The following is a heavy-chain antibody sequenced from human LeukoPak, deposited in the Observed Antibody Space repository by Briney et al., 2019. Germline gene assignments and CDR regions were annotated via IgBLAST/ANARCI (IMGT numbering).Heavy chain of an antibody. Sequence: SETLSLTCTVSGGSISSYYWSWIRQPAGKGLEWIGRIYSSGSTDYNPSLKSRVTMSVDTSKNKFSLKLSSVTAADTAVYYYARESSVLRYFDWLGDFDYWGQGTLVTVSS. V-gene: IGHV4-4*07. J-gene: IGHJ4*02. CDR2: IYSSGST. D-gene: IGHD3-9*01. CDR3: ARESSVLRYFDWLGDFDY. CDR1: GGSISSYY.